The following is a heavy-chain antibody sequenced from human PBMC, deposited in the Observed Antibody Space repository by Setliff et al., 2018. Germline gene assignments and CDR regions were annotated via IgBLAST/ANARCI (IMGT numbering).Heavy chain of an antibody. Sequence: PGGSLRLSCAASGFTFSSYAMSWVRQAPGKGMEWVSAISGSGGSTYYADSLKGRFTISRDNSKNTLYLQMNSLRAEDTAVYSCAKNGFGVVALGINNWFDPWGQGTLVTVSS. CDR3: AKNGFGVVALGINNWFDP. CDR2: ISGSGGST. J-gene: IGHJ5*02. D-gene: IGHD3-10*01. CDR1: GFTFSSYA. V-gene: IGHV3-23*01.